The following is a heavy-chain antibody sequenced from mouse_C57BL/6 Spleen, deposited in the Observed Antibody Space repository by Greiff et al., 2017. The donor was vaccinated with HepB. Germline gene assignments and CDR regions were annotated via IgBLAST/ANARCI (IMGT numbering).Heavy chain of an antibody. CDR3: ARIDRDYGSSSFAY. V-gene: IGHV8-8*01. CDR2: IWWDDDK. Sequence: QVQLKESGPGILQPSQTLSLTCSFSGFSLSTFGMGVGWIRQPSGKGLEWLAHIWWDDDKYYNPALKSRLTISKDTSKNQVFLKIANVDTADTATYYCARIDRDYGSSSFAYWGQGTLVTVSA. J-gene: IGHJ3*01. D-gene: IGHD1-1*01. CDR1: GFSLSTFGMG.